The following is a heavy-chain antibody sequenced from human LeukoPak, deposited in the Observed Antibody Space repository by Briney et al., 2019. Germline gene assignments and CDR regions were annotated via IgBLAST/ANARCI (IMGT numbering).Heavy chain of an antibody. CDR1: GFTFSSNA. Sequence: PGGSLRLSCAASGFTFSSNAMSWVRQAPGKGLEWVSGISGSGGSTYYIDSVKGRFTISRDNSENTLYLQMNSLRAEDTAVYYCEKDLHRYYDSSNYYQVYWGQGTLVTVSS. V-gene: IGHV3-23*01. J-gene: IGHJ4*02. CDR3: EKDLHRYYDSSNYYQVY. D-gene: IGHD3-22*01. CDR2: ISGSGGST.